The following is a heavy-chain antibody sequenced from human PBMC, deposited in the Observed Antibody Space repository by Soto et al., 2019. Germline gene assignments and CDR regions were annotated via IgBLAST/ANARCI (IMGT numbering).Heavy chain of an antibody. V-gene: IGHV2-70*01. CDR2: IDWDDDK. Sequence: SGPTLVNPTQTLTLTCTFSGFSLSTSGMCVSWIRQPPGKALGWLALIDWDDDKYYSTSLKTRLTISKDTSKNQVVLTMTNMDPVDTATYYCARGVVYYDSSGYPDYWGQGTLVTVSS. CDR3: ARGVVYYDSSGYPDY. D-gene: IGHD3-22*01. J-gene: IGHJ4*02. CDR1: GFSLSTSGMC.